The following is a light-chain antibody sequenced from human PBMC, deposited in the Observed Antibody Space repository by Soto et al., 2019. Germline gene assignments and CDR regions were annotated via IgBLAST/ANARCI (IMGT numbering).Light chain of an antibody. CDR1: QSISSY. CDR3: ARNT. J-gene: IGKJ1*01. V-gene: IGKV1-39*01. CDR2: AAS. Sequence: DIQMTQSPSSLSASVGDRVTITCRASQSISSYLNWYQQKPGKAPKLLIYAASSLQSGVPSRFSGSGSGTDFTLTISSLQPEDFATYYCARNTFGQGTKVDIK.